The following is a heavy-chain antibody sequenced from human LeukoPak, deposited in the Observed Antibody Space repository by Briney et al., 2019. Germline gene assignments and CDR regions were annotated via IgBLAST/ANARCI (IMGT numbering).Heavy chain of an antibody. CDR1: GDSVSSNSAA. CDR2: TYYRSRWSS. V-gene: IGHV6-1*01. CDR3: ARGDQAYDI. Sequence: SQILSLTCAISGDSVSSNSAAWNWIRQSPSRGLEWLGRTYYRSRWSSNYAVSVKSRIIINPDASKNQFSLQLNSVTPEDTAVYYCARGDQAYDIWGQGTMVTVSS. J-gene: IGHJ3*02.